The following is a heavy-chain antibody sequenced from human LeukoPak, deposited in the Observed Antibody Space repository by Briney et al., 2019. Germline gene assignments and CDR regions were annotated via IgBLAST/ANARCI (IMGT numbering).Heavy chain of an antibody. V-gene: IGHV1-18*01. CDR2: RSAYNGDT. D-gene: IGHD6-13*01. CDR3: ARDHSSSCQLLDY. CDR1: GYTFTNYG. Sequence: ASVKVSCKASGYTFTNYGVTWVRQAPGQGLEWMGWRSAYNGDTKYAQTLQGRVTMTTDTSTYTAYVELRNLRSDDTAVYYCARDHSSSCQLLDYWGQGTPVTVSS. J-gene: IGHJ4*02.